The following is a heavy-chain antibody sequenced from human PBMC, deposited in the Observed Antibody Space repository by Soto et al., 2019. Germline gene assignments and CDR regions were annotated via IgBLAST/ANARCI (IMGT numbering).Heavy chain of an antibody. CDR2: IYYTGST. CDR3: ARGREEAGGPFDY. Sequence: QVQLQESGPGLVKPSQTLSLTCSVSGASISSGNYYWSWIRQHPGKGLEWIGYIYYTGSTYYNPSLRSRITISEDMSMNHFSLRLSSVTAADTAVYYCARGREEAGGPFDYWGQGTLVTVSS. J-gene: IGHJ4*02. CDR1: GASISSGNYY. V-gene: IGHV4-31*03. D-gene: IGHD3-10*01.